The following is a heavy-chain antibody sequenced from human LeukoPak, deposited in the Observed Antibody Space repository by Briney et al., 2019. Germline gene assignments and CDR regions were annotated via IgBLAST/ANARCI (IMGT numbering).Heavy chain of an antibody. D-gene: IGHD3-10*01. CDR2: IIPIFGTA. CDR3: ARDYYGSGSPHYGMDV. J-gene: IGHJ6*02. CDR1: GGTFSSYA. Sequence: ASVKVSCKASGGTFSSYAISWVRQAPGQGLEWMGGIIPIFGTANYAQKSQGRVTITADESTSTAYMELSSLRSEDTAVYYCARDYYGSGSPHYGMDVWGQGTTVTVSS. V-gene: IGHV1-69*13.